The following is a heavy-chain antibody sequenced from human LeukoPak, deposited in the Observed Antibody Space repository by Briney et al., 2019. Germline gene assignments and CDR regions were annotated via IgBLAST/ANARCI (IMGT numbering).Heavy chain of an antibody. J-gene: IGHJ1*01. CDR1: GFTFSRYW. V-gene: IGHV3-74*01. Sequence: GSLRLSCEASGFTFSRYWMHWARQAPGKGLVWVSRIKSDGKTNYADSVKGRFTISRDNAKNTVSLQMDSLRAEDTGVYYCARAPSEVGGYYPEYFRHWGQGTLVTVSS. CDR3: ARAPSEVGGYYPEYFRH. CDR2: IKSDGKT. D-gene: IGHD3-22*01.